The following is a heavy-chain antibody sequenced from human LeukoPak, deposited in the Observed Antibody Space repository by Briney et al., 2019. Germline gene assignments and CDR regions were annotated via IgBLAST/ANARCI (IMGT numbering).Heavy chain of an antibody. CDR2: IWYDGSNK. D-gene: IGHD5-24*01. V-gene: IGHV3-33*06. J-gene: IGHJ3*02. CDR3: AKVRSGRDGYPFDI. Sequence: GGSLRLSCAASGFTFSSYGMHWVRQASGKGLEWVAVIWYDGSNKYYADSVKGRFTISRDNSKNTLYLQMNSLRAEDTAVYYCAKVRSGRDGYPFDIWGKGTMVTVSS. CDR1: GFTFSSYG.